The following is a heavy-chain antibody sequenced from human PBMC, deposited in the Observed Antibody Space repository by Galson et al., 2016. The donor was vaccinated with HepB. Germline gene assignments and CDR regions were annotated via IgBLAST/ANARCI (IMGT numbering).Heavy chain of an antibody. J-gene: IGHJ6*02. Sequence: TLSLTCSVSGDSISSRHSYWTWIRHLPGKGLEWIGYTHNSGSTFYSPSLESRISISVDTSNNQFSLRLTSVTAADTAVYYCARGPRGYSYGPTMDVWGQGTTVTVSS. CDR3: ARGPRGYSYGPTMDV. D-gene: IGHD5-18*01. CDR2: THNSGST. V-gene: IGHV4-31*03. CDR1: GDSISSRHSY.